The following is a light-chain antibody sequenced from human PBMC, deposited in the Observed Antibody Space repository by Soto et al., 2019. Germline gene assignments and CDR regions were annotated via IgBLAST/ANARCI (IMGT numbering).Light chain of an antibody. CDR1: QSITRY. CDR3: QQSYSTLWT. CDR2: ETS. Sequence: DIQMTQSPSSLSASVGDRVTITCRASQSITRYLNWYQQKPGKAPEVLIYETSSLQSGVPSRFSGSGSGTDFTLTINSLQPEDFATYYCQQSYSTLWTFGQGTEVEIK. V-gene: IGKV1-39*01. J-gene: IGKJ1*01.